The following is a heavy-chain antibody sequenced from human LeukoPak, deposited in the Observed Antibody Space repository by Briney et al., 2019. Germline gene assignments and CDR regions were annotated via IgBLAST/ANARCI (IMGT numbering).Heavy chain of an antibody. D-gene: IGHD6-19*01. CDR3: ARSYSSGWKNFDY. J-gene: IGHJ4*02. CDR1: GLTFKNYA. Sequence: GGSLSLSCGASGLTFKNYAMNWVRQAPGKGLEWVAVIWSDGSNKYYADSVKGRFTISRDNSKNTLYLQMNSLRAEDTAVYYCARSYSSGWKNFDYWGQGTLVTVSS. V-gene: IGHV3-33*08. CDR2: IWSDGSNK.